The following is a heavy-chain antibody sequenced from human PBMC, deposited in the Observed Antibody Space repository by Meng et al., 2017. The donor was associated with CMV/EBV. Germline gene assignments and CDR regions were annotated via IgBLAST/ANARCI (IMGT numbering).Heavy chain of an antibody. CDR2: ISGSGGST. Sequence: GESLKISCAASGFTFSSYAMSWVRQAPGKGLEWVSAISGSGGSTYYADSVKGRFTISRDNSKNTLYLQMNSLRVEDTAVYYCARDRSTGWQYYSDFYGMDVWGQGTTVTVSS. CDR3: ARDRSTGWQYYSDFYGMDV. D-gene: IGHD2-2*01. CDR1: GFTFSSYA. V-gene: IGHV3-23*01. J-gene: IGHJ6*02.